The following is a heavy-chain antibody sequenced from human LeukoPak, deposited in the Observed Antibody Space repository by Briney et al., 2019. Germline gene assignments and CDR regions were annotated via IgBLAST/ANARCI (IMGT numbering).Heavy chain of an antibody. CDR1: GYSISSGYY. CDR2: IYHSGST. CDR3: ARGGPGRVRDYYMDV. J-gene: IGHJ6*03. D-gene: IGHD1-26*01. Sequence: SETLSLTCTVSGYSISSGYYWGWIRQPPGKGLEWIGSIYHSGSTYYNPSLKSRVTISVDTSKNQFSLKLSSVTAADTAVYYCARGGPGRVRDYYMDVWGKGTTVTVSS. V-gene: IGHV4-38-2*02.